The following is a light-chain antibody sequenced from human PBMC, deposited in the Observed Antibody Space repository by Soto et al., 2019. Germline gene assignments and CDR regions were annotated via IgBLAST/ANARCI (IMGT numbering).Light chain of an antibody. V-gene: IGKV2-30*02. CDR3: KLRTFLPIT. Sequence: DLVMAESGLTLPVTLGQTVSITCRSNQSLVHSDGIAYFSWFQQRPGRSPRRLIYKVSNRDSGVPARFSCSGSGTAFALNLRRVESDYVAVYYCKLRTFLPITVGQGRLLEIK. J-gene: IGKJ5*01. CDR1: QSLVHSDGIAY. CDR2: KVS.